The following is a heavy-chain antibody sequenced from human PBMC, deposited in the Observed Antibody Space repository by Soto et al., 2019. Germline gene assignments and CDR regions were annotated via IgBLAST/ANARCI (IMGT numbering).Heavy chain of an antibody. Sequence: SVKASCKASGYTFNNYRMHWVRQEPGQGLEWMGGIIPIFGTANYAQKFQGRVTITADESTSTAYMELSSLRSEDTAVYYCAIEYSSSPPYYPIGYWGQGTLVTVSS. D-gene: IGHD6-6*01. CDR1: GYTFNNYR. CDR3: AIEYSSSPPYYPIGY. CDR2: IIPIFGTA. J-gene: IGHJ4*02. V-gene: IGHV1-69*13.